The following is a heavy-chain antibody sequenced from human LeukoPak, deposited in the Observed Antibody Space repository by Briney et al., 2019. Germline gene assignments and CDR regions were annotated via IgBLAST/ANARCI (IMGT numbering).Heavy chain of an antibody. D-gene: IGHD6-19*01. V-gene: IGHV4-59*01. J-gene: IGHJ4*02. Sequence: PSETLSLTCTVSGGSISSYYWSWIRQPPGKGLEGIGDIYYSGSTNYNPSLKTRVTISVDTSKNQFSLKLSSVTAADTAVYYCARGGQWLDSFDYGGQGTLVTVS. CDR1: GGSISSYY. CDR2: IYYSGST. CDR3: ARGGQWLDSFDY.